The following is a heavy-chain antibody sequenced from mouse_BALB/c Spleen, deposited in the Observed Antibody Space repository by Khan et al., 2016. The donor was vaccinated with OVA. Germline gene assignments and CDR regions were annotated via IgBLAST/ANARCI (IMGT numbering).Heavy chain of an antibody. CDR2: ISSSGDNT. Sequence: EVELVESGGGLVKPGGSLKLSCAASGFTFSSYTMSWVRQTPEKRLEWVATISSSGDNTYYPDSVKGRFTISRDNAKNNLDLQMSSLRSEDTALYYCARSNYGTFAYWGQGTLVTVSA. V-gene: IGHV5-9*03. D-gene: IGHD2-1*01. J-gene: IGHJ3*01. CDR1: GFTFSSYT. CDR3: ARSNYGTFAY.